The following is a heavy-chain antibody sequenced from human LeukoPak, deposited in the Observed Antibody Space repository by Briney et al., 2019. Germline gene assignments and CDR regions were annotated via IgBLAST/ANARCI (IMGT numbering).Heavy chain of an antibody. CDR1: GYTFTSHY. D-gene: IGHD2-15*01. CDR3: ARQGSAYYFDF. CDR2: INPSGGST. V-gene: IGHV1-46*01. J-gene: IGHJ4*02. Sequence: ASVKVSCKASGYTFTSHYMHWVRQAPEQGLEWMGIINPSGGSTSYAQKFQGRVTMTRDMSTRTDYMELSSLRYEDTAVYYCARQGSAYYFDFWGQGLLVTVSS.